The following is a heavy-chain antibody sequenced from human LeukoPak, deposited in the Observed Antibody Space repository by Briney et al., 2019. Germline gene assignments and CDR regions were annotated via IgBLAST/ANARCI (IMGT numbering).Heavy chain of an antibody. Sequence: GGSLRLSCAASGFTVSSNFMSWVRQAPGKGLEWVSVIYSGGGTYYADSVKGRFTISRDNSKNTLYLQMNSLRAEDTAVYYCAKDRDYGDYFDYWGQGTLVTVSS. CDR3: AKDRDYGDYFDY. CDR2: IYSGGGT. CDR1: GFTVSSNF. V-gene: IGHV3-66*02. J-gene: IGHJ4*02. D-gene: IGHD4/OR15-4a*01.